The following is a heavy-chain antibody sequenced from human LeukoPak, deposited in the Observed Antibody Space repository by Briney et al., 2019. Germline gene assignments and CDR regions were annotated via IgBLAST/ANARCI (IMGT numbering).Heavy chain of an antibody. J-gene: IGHJ4*02. V-gene: IGHV1-18*01. CDR2: ISAYNGNT. D-gene: IGHD2-21*01. Sequence: ASVKVSCKASGYTFTSYGISWVRQAPGQGLEWMGWISAYNGNTNYARKLQGRVTITADEPTRTAYMELTYVRSDDTAVYYCTIIPNVILFTHYFEYWGQGTLVTVSS. CDR1: GYTFTSYG. CDR3: TIIPNVILFTHYFEY.